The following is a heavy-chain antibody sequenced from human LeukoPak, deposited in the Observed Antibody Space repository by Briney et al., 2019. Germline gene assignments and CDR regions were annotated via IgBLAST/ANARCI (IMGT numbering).Heavy chain of an antibody. Sequence: PSETLSLTCTVSGGSISSGGYYWSWIRQHPGKGLEWIGYIYYSGSTYYNPSLKSRVTISVDTSKNQFSLKLSSVTAADTAVYYCARVGSGYYYGFDYWGQGTLVTVSS. CDR1: GGSISSGGYY. CDR2: IYYSGST. D-gene: IGHD3-22*01. J-gene: IGHJ4*02. V-gene: IGHV4-31*03. CDR3: ARVGSGYYYGFDY.